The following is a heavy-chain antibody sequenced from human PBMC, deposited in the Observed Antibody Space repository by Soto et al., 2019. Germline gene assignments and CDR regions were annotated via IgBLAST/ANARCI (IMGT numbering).Heavy chain of an antibody. D-gene: IGHD3-22*01. CDR2: IYYSGST. CDR3: ARTYDGSGPNSGGYGFDI. Sequence: SETLSLTCSVSGGSISSYYWSWIRQPPGKGLEWIAYIYYSGSTSYNPSLKSRVSISLDTSKNQFSLKLSSVTAADTAVYYCARTYDGSGPNSGGYGFDIWGQGTMVSV. V-gene: IGHV4-59*01. J-gene: IGHJ3*02. CDR1: GGSISSYY.